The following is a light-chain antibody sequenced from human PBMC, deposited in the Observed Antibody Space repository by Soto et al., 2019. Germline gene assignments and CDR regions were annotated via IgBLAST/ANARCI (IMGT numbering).Light chain of an antibody. V-gene: IGLV2-18*02. J-gene: IGLJ1*01. Sequence: QSALTQPPSVSGTPGQSVTISCTGTSSDVGSYNRVSWYQQPPGTAPKLMIYEVSHRPSGVPDRFSGSKSGNTASLTISGLQPEDEADYYCNSYTSSNTYVFGTGTKLTVL. CDR2: EVS. CDR1: SSDVGSYNR. CDR3: NSYTSSNTYV.